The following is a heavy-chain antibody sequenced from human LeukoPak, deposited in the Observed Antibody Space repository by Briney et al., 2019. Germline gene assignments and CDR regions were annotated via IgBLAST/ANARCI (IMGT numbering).Heavy chain of an antibody. J-gene: IGHJ4*02. D-gene: IGHD6-19*01. CDR1: GYSFTSYW. V-gene: IGHV5-10-1*01. Sequence: GEPLSISCQGSGYSFTSYWISWVRQMPGKGLEWMGRIDPSDSYTNFSPSFQGHVTISADKSISTAYLQWSSLKASDTATYYCARHDSSGWYEEYWGERALVTVSS. CDR2: IDPSDSYT. CDR3: ARHDSSGWYEEY.